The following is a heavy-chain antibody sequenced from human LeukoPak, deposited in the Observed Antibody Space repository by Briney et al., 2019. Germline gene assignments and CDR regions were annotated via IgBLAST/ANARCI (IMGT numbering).Heavy chain of an antibody. CDR1: GGTFSSYA. Sequence: SEKVSCKASGGTFSSYAISWVRQAPGQGLEWMGGIIPIFGTANYAQKFQGRVTITTDESTSTAYMELSSLRSEDTAVYYCASSWGVSSSWYQEPNWFDPWGQGTLVTVSS. CDR2: IIPIFGTA. CDR3: ASSWGVSSSWYQEPNWFDP. V-gene: IGHV1-69*05. J-gene: IGHJ5*02. D-gene: IGHD6-13*01.